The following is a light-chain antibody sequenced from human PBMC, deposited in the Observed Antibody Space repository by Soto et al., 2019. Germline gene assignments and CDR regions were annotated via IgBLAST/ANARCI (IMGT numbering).Light chain of an antibody. Sequence: EIVLTQSPATLSLSPVERATLSFRASQSVSSSLAWHQQKPGQAPRLLIYDTSNRATGIPARFSGSGSGTDFTLTISSLEPEDFAVYYCQQRANWRITFGQGTRLEI. V-gene: IGKV3-11*01. CDR2: DTS. CDR3: QQRANWRIT. CDR1: QSVSSS. J-gene: IGKJ5*01.